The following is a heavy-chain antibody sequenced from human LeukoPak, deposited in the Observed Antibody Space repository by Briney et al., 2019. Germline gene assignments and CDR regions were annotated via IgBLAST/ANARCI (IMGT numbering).Heavy chain of an antibody. CDR2: IYSGGST. J-gene: IGHJ4*02. Sequence: GGSLKLSCTASGFTVSSNYMSWVRQAPGQGLEWISVIYSGGSTYYADSVKGRFTISRDNSKNTLYLQMNSLRAEDTAVYYCAKGGEYYYANGPDYWGQGTLVTVSS. V-gene: IGHV3-53*01. D-gene: IGHD3-10*01. CDR1: GFTVSSNY. CDR3: AKGGEYYYANGPDY.